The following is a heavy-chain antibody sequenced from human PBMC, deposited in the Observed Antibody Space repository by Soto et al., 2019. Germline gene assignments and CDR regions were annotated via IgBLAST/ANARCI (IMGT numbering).Heavy chain of an antibody. V-gene: IGHV3-53*04. CDR1: GLTVTSNY. CDR3: ARESYYYSYYGLDV. J-gene: IGHJ6*02. Sequence: EVQVVEFGGGLVQPGGSLRLSCAVSGLTVTSNYMSWVRQAPGKGLEWVAVIYSGGSASYADSVKGRFTISRHNSNNTVYLQMNSLRAEDTAVYYCARESYYYSYYGLDVWGQGTTVTVSS. CDR2: IYSGGSA.